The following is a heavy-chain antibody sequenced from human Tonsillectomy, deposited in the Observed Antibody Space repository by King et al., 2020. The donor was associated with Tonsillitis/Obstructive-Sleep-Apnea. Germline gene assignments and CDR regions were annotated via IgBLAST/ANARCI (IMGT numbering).Heavy chain of an antibody. CDR2: IKSKTDGGTT. CDR1: GFTFSNAW. V-gene: IGHV3-15*07. J-gene: IGHJ4*02. CDR3: TTNGQYCSSTSFYHFDY. D-gene: IGHD2-2*01. Sequence: VQLVESGGGLVKPGGSLRLSCAASGFTFSNAWMNWVRQAPGKGLEWVGRIKSKTDGGTTDYAAPVKGRFTISRDDSKNTLYLQMNSLKTEDTAVYYCTTNGQYCSSTSFYHFDYWGQGTLVTVSS.